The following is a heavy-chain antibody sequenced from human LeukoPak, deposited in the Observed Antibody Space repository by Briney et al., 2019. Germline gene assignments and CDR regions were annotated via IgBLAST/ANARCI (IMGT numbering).Heavy chain of an antibody. CDR2: IYYSGST. CDR1: GDSISSSSSY. V-gene: IGHV4-39*07. D-gene: IGHD3-22*01. J-gene: IGHJ4*02. CDR3: ARDQYYDVSTYYEIDY. Sequence: SETLSLTCSVSGDSISSSSSYWGWIRQPPGKGLEWIGSIYYSGSTYYNPSLKSRVTILVDTSKNQFSLKMTSVTAADTAVYYCARDQYYDVSTYYEIDYWGQGTLVTVSS.